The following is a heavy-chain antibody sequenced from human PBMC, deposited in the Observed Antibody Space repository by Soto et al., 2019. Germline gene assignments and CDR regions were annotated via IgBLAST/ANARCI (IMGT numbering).Heavy chain of an antibody. CDR2: IIPIFGTA. V-gene: IGHV1-69*01. CDR1: GGTFSSYA. D-gene: IGHD6-19*01. CDR3: ARDIDSSVWPRENDAFDI. J-gene: IGHJ3*02. Sequence: QVQLVQSGAEVKKPGSSVKVSCKASGGTFSSYAISWVRQAPGQGLEWMGGIIPIFGTANYAQKFQGRVTITAGESTSTAYMELSSLRSEDTAVYYCARDIDSSVWPRENDAFDIWGQGTMVTVSS.